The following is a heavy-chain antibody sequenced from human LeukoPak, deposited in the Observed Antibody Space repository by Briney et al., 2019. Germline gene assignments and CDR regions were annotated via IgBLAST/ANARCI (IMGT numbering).Heavy chain of an antibody. CDR1: GGSISSYY. Sequence: PSETLSLTCTVSGGSISSYYWSWIRQPPGKGLEWIGYIYYSGSTKYNPSLKSRVTISEDTSKNQFSLKLSSVTAADTAVYYCARLVAAAAYFQHWGQGTLVTVSS. J-gene: IGHJ1*01. CDR3: ARLVAAAAYFQH. CDR2: IYYSGST. D-gene: IGHD6-13*01. V-gene: IGHV4-59*12.